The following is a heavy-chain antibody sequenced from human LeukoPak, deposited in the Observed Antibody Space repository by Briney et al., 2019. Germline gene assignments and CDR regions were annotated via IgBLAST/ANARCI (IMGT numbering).Heavy chain of an antibody. CDR2: ISGSGGAT. CDR1: GFTFSSYS. CDR3: ATDVTSYGY. Sequence: GGSLRLSCAASGFTFSSYSMNWVRQAPGKGLEWVSGISGSGGATYYADSVRGRFTISRDNSKNTLYLQMNSLRVEDTAVYYCATDVTSYGYWGQGILVTVSS. V-gene: IGHV3-23*01. J-gene: IGHJ4*02. D-gene: IGHD3-16*01.